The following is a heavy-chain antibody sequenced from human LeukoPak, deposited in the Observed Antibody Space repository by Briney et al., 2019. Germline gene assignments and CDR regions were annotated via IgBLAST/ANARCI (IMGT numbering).Heavy chain of an antibody. Sequence: GGSLRLSCAASGFTFSNYWFHWVRQAPGKGLVWVSRVNSDGSGTTYADSVKGRFTISRDNAKNTLHLQMNSLRAEDTAVYYCARNYYDRSGYLNDAFDIWGQGTMVTVSS. V-gene: IGHV3-74*01. CDR1: GFTFSNYW. CDR3: ARNYYDRSGYLNDAFDI. J-gene: IGHJ3*02. D-gene: IGHD3-22*01. CDR2: VNSDGSGT.